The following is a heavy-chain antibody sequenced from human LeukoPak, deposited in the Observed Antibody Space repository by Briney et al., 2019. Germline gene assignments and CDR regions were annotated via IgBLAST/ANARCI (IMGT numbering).Heavy chain of an antibody. CDR2: ISSSSSYI. J-gene: IGHJ4*02. V-gene: IGHV3-21*01. CDR1: GFTFSSYS. D-gene: IGHD3-9*01. CDR3: ARDILTGSSGY. Sequence: GGSLRLSCAASGFTFSSYSMNWARQAPGKGLGWVSSISSSSSYIYYADSVKGRFTISRDNAKNSLYLQMNSLRAEGTAVYYCARDILTGSSGYWGQGTLVTVSS.